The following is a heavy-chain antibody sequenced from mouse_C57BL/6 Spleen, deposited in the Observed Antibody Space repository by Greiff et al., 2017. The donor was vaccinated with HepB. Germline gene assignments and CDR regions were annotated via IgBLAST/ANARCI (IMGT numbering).Heavy chain of an antibody. D-gene: IGHD1-1*01. CDR2: INPYNGGT. V-gene: IGHV1-19*01. CDR1: GYTFTDYY. Sequence: VQLKESGPVLVKPGASVKMSCKASGYTFTDYYMNWVKQSHGKSLEWIGVINPYNGGTSYNQKFKGKATLTVDKSSSTAYMELNSLTSEDSAVYYCAREDDDGSSYYYAMDYWGQGTSVTVSS. CDR3: AREDDDGSSYYYAMDY. J-gene: IGHJ4*01.